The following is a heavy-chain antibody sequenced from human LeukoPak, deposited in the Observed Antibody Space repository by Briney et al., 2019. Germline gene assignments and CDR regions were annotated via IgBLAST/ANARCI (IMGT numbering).Heavy chain of an antibody. J-gene: IGHJ3*02. CDR1: GFTFSSYW. V-gene: IGHV3-74*01. CDR2: INSDGSST. CDR3: AVDYGDYGWDAFDI. D-gene: IGHD4-17*01. Sequence: GGSLRLSCAAPGFTFSSYWMHWVRQAPGKGLVWVSRINSDGSSTSYADSVKGRFTISRDNAKNTLYLQMNSLRAEDTAVYYCAVDYGDYGWDAFDIWGQGTMVTVSS.